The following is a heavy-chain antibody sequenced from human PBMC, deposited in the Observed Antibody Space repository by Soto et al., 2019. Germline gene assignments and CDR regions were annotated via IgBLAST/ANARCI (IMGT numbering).Heavy chain of an antibody. Sequence: EVQLLESGGGLVQPGGSLRLSCAASGFTFSSYAMSWVRQAPGKGLEWVSAISGSGGSTYYADSVKGRFSISRDNSKNTLYLQMNSLRAEDTAVYYCATIAVAGTYFDYWGQGTLVTVSS. V-gene: IGHV3-23*01. CDR1: GFTFSSYA. CDR2: ISGSGGST. D-gene: IGHD6-19*01. CDR3: ATIAVAGTYFDY. J-gene: IGHJ4*02.